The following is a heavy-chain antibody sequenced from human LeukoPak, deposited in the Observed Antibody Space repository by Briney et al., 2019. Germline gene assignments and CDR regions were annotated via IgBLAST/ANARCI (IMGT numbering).Heavy chain of an antibody. D-gene: IGHD5-12*01. J-gene: IGHJ4*02. CDR3: ARDREVRYSGYDLGYYFDY. V-gene: IGHV4-4*07. Sequence: KPSETLSLTCTVSGGSISSYCWSWIRQPAGKGLEWIGRIYTSGSTNYNPSLKSRVTISVDKSKNQFSLKLSSVTAADTAVYYCARDREVRYSGYDLGYYFDYWGQGTLVTVSS. CDR1: GGSISSYC. CDR2: IYTSGST.